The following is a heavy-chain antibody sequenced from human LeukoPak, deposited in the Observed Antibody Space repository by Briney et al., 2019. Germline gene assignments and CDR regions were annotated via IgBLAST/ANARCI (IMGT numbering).Heavy chain of an antibody. CDR1: VFTFSNNY. J-gene: IGHJ4*02. V-gene: IGHV3-53*01. CDR2: IYSGGST. CDR3: ARDAGGGQRIGRQWLVTGYFDY. D-gene: IGHD6-19*01. Sequence: PGGSLRLSCAASVFTFSNNYMSWVRQAPGKGLEWVSVIYSGGSTYYADTVKGRFTISRDNSKNTLYLQMNSLRAEDTAVYYCARDAGGGQRIGRQWLVTGYFDYWGQGTLVTVSS.